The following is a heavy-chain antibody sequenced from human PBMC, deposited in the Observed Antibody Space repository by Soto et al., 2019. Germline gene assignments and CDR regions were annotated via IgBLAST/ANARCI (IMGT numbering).Heavy chain of an antibody. CDR2: IYYSGST. CDR1: GGSISSGGYY. J-gene: IGHJ6*02. D-gene: IGHD5-18*01. CDR3: ARAVGYSYGRGMDV. Sequence: PSETLSLTCTVSGGSISSGGYYWSWIRQHPGKGLEWIGYIYYSGSTYYNPSLKSRVTISVDTSKNQFSLKLSSVTAADTAVYYSARAVGYSYGRGMDVWGQGTTVTAP. V-gene: IGHV4-31*03.